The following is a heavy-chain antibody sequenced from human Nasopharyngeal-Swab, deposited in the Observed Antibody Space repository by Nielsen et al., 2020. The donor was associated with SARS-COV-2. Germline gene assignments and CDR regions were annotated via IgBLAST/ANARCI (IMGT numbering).Heavy chain of an antibody. CDR2: INHSGST. CDR3: ARGHLLDDFWSGYYIYKTYYYYGMDV. Sequence: WIRQPPGKELEWIGEINHSGSTNYNPSLKSRVTISVDTSKNQFSLKLSSVTAADTAVYYCARGHLLDDFWSGYYIYKTYYYYGMDVWGQGTTVTVSS. D-gene: IGHD3-3*01. J-gene: IGHJ6*02. V-gene: IGHV4-34*01.